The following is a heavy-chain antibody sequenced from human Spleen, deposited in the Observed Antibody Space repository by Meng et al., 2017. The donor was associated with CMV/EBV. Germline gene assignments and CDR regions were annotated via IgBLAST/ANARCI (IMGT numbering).Heavy chain of an antibody. CDR1: GFTFSDYD. D-gene: IGHD3-3*01. CDR3: ARDFRYDFWSGYFTQWAFDI. V-gene: IGHV3-11*01. J-gene: IGHJ3*02. CDR2: ISSSGSTI. Sequence: GESLKISCAASGFTFSDYDMSWIRQAPGKGLEWVSYISSSGSTIYYADSVKGRFTISRDNAKNSLYLQMNSLRAEDTAVYYCARDFRYDFWSGYFTQWAFDIWGQGTMVTVSS.